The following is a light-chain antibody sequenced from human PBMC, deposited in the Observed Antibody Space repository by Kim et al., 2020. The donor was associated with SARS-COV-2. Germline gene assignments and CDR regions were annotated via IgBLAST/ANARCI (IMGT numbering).Light chain of an antibody. J-gene: IGKJ2*01. Sequence: ASIGDRVTITCRASQIMNTYLNWYEKKPGRAPKLLIYAASDRQSGVSSRFSGSGFGKEFTLTISNLRPEDVGTYYCQQSYTAPYNFGQGTKLEIK. CDR1: QIMNTY. V-gene: IGKV1-39*01. CDR3: QQSYTAPYN. CDR2: AAS.